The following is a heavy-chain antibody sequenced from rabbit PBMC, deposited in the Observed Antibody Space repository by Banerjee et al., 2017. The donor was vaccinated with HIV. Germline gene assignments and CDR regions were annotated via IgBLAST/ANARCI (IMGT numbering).Heavy chain of an antibody. V-gene: IGHV1S47*01. Sequence: QEQLVESGGGLVQPGESLTLTCTASGFSLSSYGISWVRQAPGKGPEWIAYIYPGFGIRNYANSVKGRFTISSDNAQNTVFLQTTSLTASDTATYFCARGGHTYGAAGYTYRALDLWGQGTLVTVS. D-gene: IGHD6-1*01. CDR3: ARGGHTYGAAGYTYRALDL. CDR2: IYPGFGIR. J-gene: IGHJ3*01. CDR1: GFSLSSYG.